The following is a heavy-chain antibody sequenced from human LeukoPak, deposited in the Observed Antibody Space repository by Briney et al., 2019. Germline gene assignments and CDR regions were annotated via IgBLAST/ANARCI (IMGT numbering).Heavy chain of an antibody. D-gene: IGHD5-12*01. J-gene: IGHJ2*01. Sequence: SETLSLTCAVSGDSISSINWCNWVRQSPGKGLEWIGEISHSGNTNYSPSLKGRVTISVDKSKNQFSLKLTSVTAADTAVYYCARGRLVVAPLDLWGRGTLVSVSS. CDR1: GDSISSINW. CDR3: ARGRLVVAPLDL. V-gene: IGHV4-4*02. CDR2: ISHSGNT.